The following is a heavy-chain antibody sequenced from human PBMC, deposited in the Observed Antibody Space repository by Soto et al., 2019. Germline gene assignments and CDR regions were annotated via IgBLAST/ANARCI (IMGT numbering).Heavy chain of an antibody. Sequence: SETLSLTCTVSGGSVSSGSYYWSWIRQPPGKGLEWIGYIYYSGSTNYNPSLKSRVTISVDTSKNQFSLKLSSVTAADTAVYYCARIYCGGVCCSGVRRHLFSLWGQGTPDPGSS. CDR2: IYYSGST. D-gene: IGHD2-21*02. CDR3: ARIYCGGVCCSGVRRHLFSL. J-gene: IGHJ4*02. V-gene: IGHV4-61*01. CDR1: GGSVSSGSYY.